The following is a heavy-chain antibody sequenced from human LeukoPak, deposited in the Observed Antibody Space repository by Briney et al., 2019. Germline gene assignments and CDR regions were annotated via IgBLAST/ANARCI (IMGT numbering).Heavy chain of an antibody. D-gene: IGHD3-3*01. Sequence: GSSVKVSCKASGYTFTCYYMHWVRLAPGPGLEWMGWINTNSGGTNYAQKFQGRVTMTRDTSISTAYMGLSRLRSDDTGVYYCARGDRLARRITIFGVVIHWGQGTLVTVSS. CDR1: GYTFTCYY. J-gene: IGHJ4*02. V-gene: IGHV1-2*02. CDR2: INTNSGGT. CDR3: ARGDRLARRITIFGVVIH.